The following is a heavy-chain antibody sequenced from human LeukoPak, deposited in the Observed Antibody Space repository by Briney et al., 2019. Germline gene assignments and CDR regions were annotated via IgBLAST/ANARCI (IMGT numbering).Heavy chain of an antibody. V-gene: IGHV3-23*01. CDR1: GFTVSSNY. J-gene: IGHJ4*02. D-gene: IGHD3-9*01. CDR2: ISGSGDNT. Sequence: GGSLRLSCAASGFTVSSNYMSWVRQAPGKGLEWVSGISGSGDNTYYADSVKGRFTVSRDNSKNTLYLQMNSLRAEDTAIYYCAKGSGYDTDFDYWGQGTLVTVSS. CDR3: AKGSGYDTDFDY.